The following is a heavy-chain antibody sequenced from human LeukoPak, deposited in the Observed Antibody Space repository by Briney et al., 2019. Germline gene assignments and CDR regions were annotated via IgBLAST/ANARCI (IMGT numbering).Heavy chain of an antibody. Sequence: SETLSLTCTVSHVSISTCYWSWIRQPPGKGLEWMGYIHYTGSTNYNPSLKSRVTISVDTSKRQVYLTLRSVTAADTAVYYCARDIYGSGHGWFDTWGQGRLVAVSS. V-gene: IGHV4-59*01. CDR1: HVSISTCY. D-gene: IGHD3-10*01. CDR3: ARDIYGSGHGWFDT. CDR2: IHYTGST. J-gene: IGHJ5*02.